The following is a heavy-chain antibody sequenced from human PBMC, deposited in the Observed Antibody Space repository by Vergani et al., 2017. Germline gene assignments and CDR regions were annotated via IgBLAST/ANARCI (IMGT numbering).Heavy chain of an antibody. Sequence: QVQLQESGPGLVKPSETLSLTCTVSGAAIKDFYWSWFRQPPGKGLEWIGYIYYSGSTNYNPSLKSRVTISVDTSKNQFSLTLSSVTAADTAVYYCARVDFEGIAAAGPIDYWGQGTLVTVSS. J-gene: IGHJ4*02. CDR3: ARVDFEGIAAAGPIDY. CDR1: GAAIKDFY. V-gene: IGHV4-59*01. D-gene: IGHD6-13*01. CDR2: IYYSGST.